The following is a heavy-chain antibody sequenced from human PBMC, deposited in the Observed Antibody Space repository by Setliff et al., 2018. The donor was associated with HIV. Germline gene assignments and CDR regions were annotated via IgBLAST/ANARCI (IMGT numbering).Heavy chain of an antibody. CDR3: ARRARESTALHSDWNDVLFFDY. D-gene: IGHD1-1*01. V-gene: IGHV1-2*06. CDR2: INPNSGGT. CDR1: GYTFTDYY. J-gene: IGHJ4*02. Sequence: ASVKVSCKASGYTFTDYYMHWVRQAPGQGLEWMGRINPNSGGTNYAQKFQGRVTMTTDTSTSTAYMDLSSLRSDDTAVYYCARRARESTALHSDWNDVLFFDYWGQGTLVTVSS.